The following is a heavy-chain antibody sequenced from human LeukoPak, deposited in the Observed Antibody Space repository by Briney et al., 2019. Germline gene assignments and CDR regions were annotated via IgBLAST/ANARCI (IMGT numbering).Heavy chain of an antibody. Sequence: SETLSLTCTVSGYSISSGYYWGWIRQPPGKGLEWIGSIYHSGSTYYNPSLKSRVTISVDKSKNQFSLKLSSVTAADTAVYYCARDGSYFDYWGQGTLVTVSS. CDR2: IYHSGST. D-gene: IGHD1-26*01. CDR1: GYSISSGYY. J-gene: IGHJ4*02. V-gene: IGHV4-38-2*02. CDR3: ARDGSYFDY.